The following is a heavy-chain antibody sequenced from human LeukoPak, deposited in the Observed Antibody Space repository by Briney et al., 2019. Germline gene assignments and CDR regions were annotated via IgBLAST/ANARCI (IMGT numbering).Heavy chain of an antibody. J-gene: IGHJ6*04. Sequence: GGSLRLSCAASGFTFSSYGMHWVRQAPGKGLEWVAVISYDGSNKCYADSVKGRFTISRDNSKDTLYLQMNSLRAEDAAVYYCAKFQDTFHYYYGMDVWGKGTTVTVSS. CDR1: GFTFSSYG. CDR3: AKFQDTFHYYYGMDV. D-gene: IGHD2-15*01. CDR2: ISYDGSNK. V-gene: IGHV3-30*18.